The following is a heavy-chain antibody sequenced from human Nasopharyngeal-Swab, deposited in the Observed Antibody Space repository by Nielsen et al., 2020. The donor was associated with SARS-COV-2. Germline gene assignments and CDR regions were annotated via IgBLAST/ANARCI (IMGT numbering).Heavy chain of an antibody. CDR3: ARESGGYYYVYGMDV. J-gene: IGHJ6*02. Sequence: SETLSLTCSVTGGSISSSSHYWGWIRQSPGKGREGIGSIYDTGQTYYNASPESRVTISIDTSKNQFSLQLRSVTAADTATYYCARESGGYYYVYGMDVWGQGTAVTVSS. V-gene: IGHV4-39*07. D-gene: IGHD1-26*01. CDR1: GGSISSSSHY. CDR2: IYDTGQT.